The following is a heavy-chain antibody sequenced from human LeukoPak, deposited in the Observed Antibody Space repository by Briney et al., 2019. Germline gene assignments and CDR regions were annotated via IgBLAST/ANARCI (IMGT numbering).Heavy chain of an antibody. CDR1: RFIFSSYG. CDR2: IRYDGSNK. CDR3: AREVDIVATITGDYYYYGMDV. J-gene: IGHJ6*02. Sequence: GRSLRLSCAAHRFIFSSYGMHWVRQAPAKGLGWVAVIRYDGSNKYYADAVKGRFTISRDNSKNTLYLQMNSLRAEDTAVYYCAREVDIVATITGDYYYYGMDVWGQGTTVTVSS. V-gene: IGHV3-33*01. D-gene: IGHD5-12*01.